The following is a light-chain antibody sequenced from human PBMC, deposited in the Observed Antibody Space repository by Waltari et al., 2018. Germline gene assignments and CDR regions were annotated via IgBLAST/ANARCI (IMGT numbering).Light chain of an antibody. CDR1: NSDIGAGFD. CDR3: QSYDRSRSGYV. CDR2: GDN. J-gene: IGLJ1*01. Sequence: QSVLTQPPSVSGAPGQRVTISCTGSNSDIGAGFDVHWYQQLPGTAPKLVIYGDNNRPSWVPDRFSGSKSDTSASLAISRLQSEDEADYYCQSYDRSRSGYVFGTGTKVTVL. V-gene: IGLV1-40*01.